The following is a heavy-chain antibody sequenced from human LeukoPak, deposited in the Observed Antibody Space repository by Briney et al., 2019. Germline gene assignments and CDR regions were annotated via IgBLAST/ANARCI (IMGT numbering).Heavy chain of an antibody. V-gene: IGHV3-23*01. CDR2: ISASGRT. CDR1: GFTLSSYA. CDR3: AKDLLRFLEWLGEGGFDY. Sequence: GGSLRLSCAGSGFTLSSYAMSWVRQAPGKGPEWVSLISASGRTYYTDSVSGRFTISRDNSKNILYLQMNSLRAEDTAVYYCAKDLLRFLEWLGEGGFDYWGQGTLVTVSS. J-gene: IGHJ4*02. D-gene: IGHD3-3*01.